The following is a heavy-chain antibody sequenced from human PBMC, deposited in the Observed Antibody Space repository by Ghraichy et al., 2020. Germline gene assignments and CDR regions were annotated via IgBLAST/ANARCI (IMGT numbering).Heavy chain of an antibody. CDR3: ARGGNDYGDYERAFDI. V-gene: IGHV1-2*02. CDR2: INSNSGGT. Sequence: ASVKVSCKASGYTFTDYYIHWVRQAPGQGLEWMGWINSNSGGTKYAQNFQGRVTMTRDTSISTAYMELSRLRSDDTAIYYCARGGNDYGDYERAFDIWGQGTTVTVSS. D-gene: IGHD4-17*01. CDR1: GYTFTDYY. J-gene: IGHJ3*02.